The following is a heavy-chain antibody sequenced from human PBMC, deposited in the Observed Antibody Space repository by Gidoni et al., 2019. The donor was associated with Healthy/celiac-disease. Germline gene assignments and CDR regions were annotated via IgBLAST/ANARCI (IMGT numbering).Heavy chain of an antibody. D-gene: IGHD3-9*01. CDR2: ISSSSSAI. CDR3: AREEADYDILTGYYLGYFDY. CDR1: GFTFSSYS. V-gene: IGHV3-48*02. J-gene: IGHJ4*02. Sequence: EVQLVESGGGLVQPGGSLRLSCAAFGFTFSSYSMNWVRQAPGKGLEWVSYISSSSSAIYYADSVEGRFTISRDNAKNSLYLQMNSLRDEDTAVYYCAREEADYDILTGYYLGYFDYWGQGTLVTVSS.